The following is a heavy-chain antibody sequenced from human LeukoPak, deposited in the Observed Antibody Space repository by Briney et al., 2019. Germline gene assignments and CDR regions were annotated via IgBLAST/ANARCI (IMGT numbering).Heavy chain of an antibody. J-gene: IGHJ4*02. CDR2: IWFDGSNK. D-gene: IGHD6-6*01. CDR3: AKHDWSSSSFVDY. CDR1: GFTFSSYG. Sequence: GGSLRLSCAASGFTFSSYGMHWVRQAPGKGLEWVAVIWFDGSNKYYADSVRGRFTISRDNSKNTLYLQMNSLRAEDTAVYYCAKHDWSSSSFVDYWGQGTLVTVSS. V-gene: IGHV3-33*06.